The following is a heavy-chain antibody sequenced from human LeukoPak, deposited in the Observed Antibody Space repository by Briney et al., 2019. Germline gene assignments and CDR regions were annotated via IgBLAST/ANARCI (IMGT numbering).Heavy chain of an antibody. CDR3: ARGRYYYYYYMDV. V-gene: IGHV4-59*01. Sequence: SETLSLTCTVSGGSISSYYWSWIRQPPGRGLEWIGYIYYSGSTNYNPSLKSRVTISVDTSKNQFSLKLSSVTAADTAVYYCARGRYYYYYYMDVWGKGTTVTISS. CDR1: GGSISSYY. CDR2: IYYSGST. J-gene: IGHJ6*03.